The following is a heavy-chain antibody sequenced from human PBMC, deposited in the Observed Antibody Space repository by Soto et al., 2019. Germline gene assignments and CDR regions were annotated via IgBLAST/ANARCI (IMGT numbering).Heavy chain of an antibody. CDR2: IIPIFGTA. CDR1: GGTFSSYA. V-gene: IGHV1-69*13. Sequence: ASVKVSCKASGGTFSSYAISWVRHAPGQGLEWMGGIIPIFGTANYAQKFQGRVTITADESTSTAYMELSSLRSEDTAVYYCAREDAERATRFLDYWGQGTVVNVPQ. J-gene: IGHJ4*02. CDR3: AREDAERATRFLDY. D-gene: IGHD2-2*01.